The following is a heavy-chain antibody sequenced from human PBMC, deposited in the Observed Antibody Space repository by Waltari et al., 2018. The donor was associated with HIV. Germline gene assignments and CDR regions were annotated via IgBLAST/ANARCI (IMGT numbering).Heavy chain of an antibody. D-gene: IGHD2-21*01. Sequence: QAQLVQSGAEVKKPRSSVNGSCKSSGDIFSTSDLHWLRKVPGQGLAWMGGIVPLLGTATYAQIFQGRVTITADEVTTTTHMELSSLTSEDTALYYCARLGWGNGDRYWHFDLWGRGTLVTVSS. CDR3: ARLGWGNGDRYWHFDL. J-gene: IGHJ2*01. CDR2: IVPLLGTA. V-gene: IGHV1-69*01. CDR1: GDIFSTSD.